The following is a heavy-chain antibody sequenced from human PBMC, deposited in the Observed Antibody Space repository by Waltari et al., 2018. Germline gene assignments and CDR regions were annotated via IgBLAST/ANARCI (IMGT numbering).Heavy chain of an antibody. CDR2: INTKTGKP. D-gene: IGHD3-9*01. V-gene: IGHV7-4-1*02. CDR1: EYTFTDYA. Sequence: QVQLVQSGSEFQKPGASVKVSCKASEYTFTDYAMNWVRQAPGQGPEWMGWINTKTGKPTYAQGFTGRFVFSLDTSVTTAYLQINTRKAEDTAVYYCARLRASLTGFGPYGMDVWGQGTTVTVSS. CDR3: ARLRASLTGFGPYGMDV. J-gene: IGHJ6*01.